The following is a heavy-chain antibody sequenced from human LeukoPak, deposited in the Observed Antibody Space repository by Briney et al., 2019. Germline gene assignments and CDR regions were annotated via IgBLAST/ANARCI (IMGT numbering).Heavy chain of an antibody. CDR2: IYYSGST. V-gene: IGHV4-30-4*01. CDR1: GGSISGDDYY. CDR3: ARDGYSSGYSYDY. D-gene: IGHD2-15*01. J-gene: IGHJ4*02. Sequence: SETLSLTCTVSGGSISGDDYYWSWIRQPPGKGLEWIGYIYYSGSTYYNPSLKSRVTISVDTSKNQFSLKLSSVTAADTAVYYCARDGYSSGYSYDYWGQGTLVTVSS.